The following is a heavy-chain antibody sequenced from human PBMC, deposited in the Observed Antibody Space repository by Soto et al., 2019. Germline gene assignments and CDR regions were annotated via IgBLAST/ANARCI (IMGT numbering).Heavy chain of an antibody. CDR2: ISGSGGST. Sequence: PGGSPRLSCAASGFTFSSYAMSWVRQAPGKGLEWVSAISGSGGSTYYADSVKGRFTISRDNSKNTLYLQMNSLRAEDTAVYYCAKEHSSSSFSYYFDYWGQGTLVTVSS. CDR1: GFTFSSYA. D-gene: IGHD6-6*01. V-gene: IGHV3-23*01. J-gene: IGHJ4*02. CDR3: AKEHSSSSFSYYFDY.